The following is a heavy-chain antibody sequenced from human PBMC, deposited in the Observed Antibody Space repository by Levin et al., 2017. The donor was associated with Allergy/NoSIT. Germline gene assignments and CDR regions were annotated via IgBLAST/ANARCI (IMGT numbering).Heavy chain of an antibody. CDR2: VYSGSNT. Sequence: GESLKISCAASGFSVSNNYMSWVRQAPGKGLEWVSIVYSGSNTYYADSVKGRFTMSRDNSKNTLYLQMNSLRVEDTAVYYCARAQGVFDIWGQGTRVTVSS. CDR3: ARAQGVFDI. J-gene: IGHJ3*02. V-gene: IGHV3-53*01. CDR1: GFSVSNNY.